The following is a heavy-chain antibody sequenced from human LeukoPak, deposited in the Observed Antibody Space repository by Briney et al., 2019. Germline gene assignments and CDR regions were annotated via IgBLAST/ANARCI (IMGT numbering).Heavy chain of an antibody. CDR3: AKDVYDFWSGYPAPADV. D-gene: IGHD3-3*01. J-gene: IGHJ6*02. CDR2: ISGSGGST. V-gene: IGHV3-23*01. CDR1: GFTFSSYA. Sequence: GGSLRLSCAASGFTFSSYAMSWVRQAPGKGLEWVSAISGSGGSTYYADSVKGRFTISRDNSKNTLYLQMNSLRAEDTAVYYCAKDVYDFWSGYPAPADVWGQATTVTVSS.